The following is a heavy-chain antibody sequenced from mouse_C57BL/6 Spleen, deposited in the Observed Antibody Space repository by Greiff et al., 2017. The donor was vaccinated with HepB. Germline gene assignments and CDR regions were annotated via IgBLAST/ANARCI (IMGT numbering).Heavy chain of an antibody. D-gene: IGHD2-3*01. J-gene: IGHJ3*01. CDR3: ARIYDGYYWFAY. CDR1: GYSFTGYY. CDR2: INPSTGGT. Sequence: EVQLKQSGPELVKPGASVKISCKASGYSFTGYYMNWVKQSPEKSLEWIGEINPSTGGTTYNQKFKAKATLTVDKSSSTAYMQLKSLTSEDSAVYYCARIYDGYYWFAYWGQGTLVTVSA. V-gene: IGHV1-42*01.